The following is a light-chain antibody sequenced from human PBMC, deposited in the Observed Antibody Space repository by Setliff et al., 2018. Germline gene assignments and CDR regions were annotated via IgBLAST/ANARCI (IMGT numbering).Light chain of an antibody. Sequence: QSVLTQPRSVSGSPGQSVTISCTGTSSDVGGYNYVSWYQHHPGKAPKLMIYDVSKRPSGVPDRFSGSKSGNTASLTISGLQAEDEADYYCCSYAGSYTSFEVFGTGTKVTVL. CDR2: DVS. CDR3: CSYAGSYTSFEV. J-gene: IGLJ1*01. V-gene: IGLV2-11*01. CDR1: SSDVGGYNY.